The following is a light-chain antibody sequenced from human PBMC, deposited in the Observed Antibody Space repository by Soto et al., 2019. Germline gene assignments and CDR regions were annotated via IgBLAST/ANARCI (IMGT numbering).Light chain of an antibody. J-gene: IGLJ1*01. CDR2: DTT. V-gene: IGLV7-46*01. CDR3: LLSYNGPYV. Sequence: QALVTQEPSLTVSPGGTVTLTCGSSTGAVTNGHYPYWFQQKPGQAPRTLIYDTTNRHSWTPARFSGSLLGGKAALTLSGAQTEDEAEYYCLLSYNGPYVFGTGTKVTV. CDR1: TGAVTNGHY.